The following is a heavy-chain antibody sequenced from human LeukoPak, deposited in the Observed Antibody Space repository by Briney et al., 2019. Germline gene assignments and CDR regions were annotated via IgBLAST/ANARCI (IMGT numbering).Heavy chain of an antibody. CDR1: GFTFSSYG. J-gene: IGHJ4*02. D-gene: IGHD3-10*01. V-gene: IGHV3-23*01. Sequence: PEESLRLSCAASGFTFSSYGMSWVRQAPGKGLEWVSSINGGGGNTYYADSVKGRFTISRDNSKNTLYLQMNSLRAEDTAVYYCARRGSGSYPHFDYWGQGTLVTVSS. CDR2: INGGGGNT. CDR3: ARRGSGSYPHFDY.